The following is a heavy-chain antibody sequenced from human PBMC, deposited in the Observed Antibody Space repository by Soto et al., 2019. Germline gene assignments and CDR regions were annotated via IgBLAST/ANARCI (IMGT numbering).Heavy chain of an antibody. J-gene: IGHJ6*02. D-gene: IGHD5-12*01. CDR1: GFTFSNAW. Sequence: GGSLRLSCAASGFTFSNAWMNWVRQAPGKGLEWVGRIKSKTDGGTTDYAAPVKGRFTISRDDSKNTLYLQMNSLETADTAVYYCTTAARRESSGYDTYYYYYYGMDVWGQGTTVTVSS. V-gene: IGHV3-15*07. CDR3: TTAARRESSGYDTYYYYYYGMDV. CDR2: IKSKTDGGTT.